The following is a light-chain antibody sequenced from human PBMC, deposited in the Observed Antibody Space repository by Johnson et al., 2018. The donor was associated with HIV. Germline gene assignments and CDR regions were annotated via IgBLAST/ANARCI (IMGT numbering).Light chain of an antibody. V-gene: IGLV1-51*01. CDR3: GTWYTSLVVYF. CDR2: DNH. CDR1: SSNIVNIY. J-gene: IGLJ1*01. Sequence: QSVLTQPPSVSAAPGQKVTISCSASSSNIVNIYISWYQHLPGTAPKLLIYDNHKRPPGIPDRFSGSKSGTSVTLAIPGLQTGDEADYYCGTWYTSLVVYFFGTGTKVTVL.